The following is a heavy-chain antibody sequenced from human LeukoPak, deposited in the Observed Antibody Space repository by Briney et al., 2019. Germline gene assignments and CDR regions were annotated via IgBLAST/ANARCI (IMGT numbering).Heavy chain of an antibody. Sequence: SETLSLTCTVSGGSISSYYWSWIRQPPGKGLEWIGYIYYSGSTNYNPSLKSRVTISVDTSKNQISLKLTSVTAADTAVYYCARAGSSAYLIDYWGQGTLVTVSS. CDR1: GGSISSYY. CDR3: ARAGSSAYLIDY. V-gene: IGHV4-59*01. J-gene: IGHJ4*02. CDR2: IYYSGST. D-gene: IGHD3-22*01.